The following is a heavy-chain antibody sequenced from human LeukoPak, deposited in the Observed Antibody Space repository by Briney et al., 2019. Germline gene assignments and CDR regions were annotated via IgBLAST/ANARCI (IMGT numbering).Heavy chain of an antibody. D-gene: IGHD6-13*01. CDR1: GFTFSSYS. Sequence: GGSLRLSCAASGFTFSSYSMNWVRQAPGKGLEWVSSINSSRSNKYYPDPVKGRSTFSKANANHSLHLQMTSPTAEEQVEYYGARDDEQQLVYYYYYYMDVWGKGTTDTVPS. J-gene: IGHJ6*03. CDR2: INSSRSNK. CDR3: ARDDEQQLVYYYYYYMDV. V-gene: IGHV3-21*01.